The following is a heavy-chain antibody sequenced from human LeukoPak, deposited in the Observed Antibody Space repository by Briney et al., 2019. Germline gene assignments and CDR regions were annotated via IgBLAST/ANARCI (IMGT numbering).Heavy chain of an antibody. CDR3: AREGPTVTTNQYVDY. Sequence: PGGSLTLSCAASGFTFSSYGMHWVRQAPGKGLEWVGVIWYDGSNKYYADSVKGRFTISRDNSKNTLYLQMNSLRAEDTAVYYCAREGPTVTTNQYVDYWGQGTLVTVSS. D-gene: IGHD4-17*01. CDR2: IWYDGSNK. CDR1: GFTFSSYG. J-gene: IGHJ4*02. V-gene: IGHV3-33*01.